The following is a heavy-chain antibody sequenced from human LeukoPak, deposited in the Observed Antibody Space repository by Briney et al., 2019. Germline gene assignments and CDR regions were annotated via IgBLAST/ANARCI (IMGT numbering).Heavy chain of an antibody. V-gene: IGHV4-59*01. Sequence: SETLSLTCTVSGGSITSYYWSWIRQPPGKGLEWIGNIYYSGSTDYNPSLKSRVIISIDTSKNQFSLRLSSVTAADTAVYYCARENDRYGRIDYWGQGTQVTVSS. CDR1: GGSITSYY. J-gene: IGHJ4*02. CDR2: IYYSGST. CDR3: ARENDRYGRIDY. D-gene: IGHD5-18*01.